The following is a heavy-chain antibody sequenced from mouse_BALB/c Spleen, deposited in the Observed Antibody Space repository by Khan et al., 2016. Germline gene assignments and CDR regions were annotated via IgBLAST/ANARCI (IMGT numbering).Heavy chain of an antibody. D-gene: IGHD1-1*01. J-gene: IGHJ3*01. V-gene: IGHV9-3*02. CDR2: ITTNTGEP. Sequence: QIQLVQSGPDLKKPGETVKISCKASGYTFTNCGMNWVKQAPGKGLKWMGWITTNTGEPTYAEEFKGRFAFSLETSATTAYLQINNLKNDDTATYFCAEDYYGSNWFAYWGQGTLVTVSA. CDR3: AEDYYGSNWFAY. CDR1: GYTFTNCG.